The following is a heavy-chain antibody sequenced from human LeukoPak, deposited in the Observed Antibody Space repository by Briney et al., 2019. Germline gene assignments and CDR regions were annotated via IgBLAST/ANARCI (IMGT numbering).Heavy chain of an antibody. Sequence: PGGSLRLSCEASGFTFNDYYMSWIRQAPGKGLEWVSFITSSGTTKYYADSVRGRFTISRDNAKDSVDLQMDSLTAEDTAVYYCVSLLRIVPTTSVHWGQGTVVTVSS. D-gene: IGHD1-26*01. CDR3: VSLLRIVPTTSVH. CDR2: ITSSGTTK. J-gene: IGHJ4*02. V-gene: IGHV3-11*04. CDR1: GFTFNDYY.